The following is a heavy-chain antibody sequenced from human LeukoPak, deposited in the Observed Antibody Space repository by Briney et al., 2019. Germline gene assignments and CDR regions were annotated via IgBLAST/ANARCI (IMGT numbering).Heavy chain of an antibody. D-gene: IGHD3-22*01. CDR1: GGSFSGYY. V-gene: IGHV4-34*01. CDR2: INHSGST. Sequence: KSSETLSLTCAVYGGSFSGYYWSWIRQPPGKGLEWIGEINHSGSTNYNPSLKSRVTISVDTSKNQFSLKLSSVTAADTAVYYCARGYDLFVYWGQGTLVTVSS. CDR3: ARGYDLFVY. J-gene: IGHJ4*02.